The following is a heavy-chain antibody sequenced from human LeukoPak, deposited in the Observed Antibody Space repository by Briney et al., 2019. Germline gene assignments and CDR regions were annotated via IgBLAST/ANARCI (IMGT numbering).Heavy chain of an antibody. V-gene: IGHV1-8*01. D-gene: IGHD3-16*01. J-gene: IGHJ3*02. Sequence: ASVKVSCKASGYTFTSYDINWVRQATGQGLEWMGWMNPNSGNTGYAQKFQGRVTMTEDTSTDTAYMELSSLRSEDTAVYYCATSRLGGAGAFDIWGQGTMVTVSS. CDR3: ATSRLGGAGAFDI. CDR1: GYTFTSYD. CDR2: MNPNSGNT.